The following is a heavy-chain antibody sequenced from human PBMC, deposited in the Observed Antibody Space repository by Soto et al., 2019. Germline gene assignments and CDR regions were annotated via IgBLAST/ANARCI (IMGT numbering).Heavy chain of an antibody. J-gene: IGHJ5*02. V-gene: IGHV2-5*02. CDR2: IYWDDDK. CDR1: GFSLSTSGVG. D-gene: IGHD2-15*01. Sequence: QITLKESGPTLVKPTQTLTLTCTFSGFSLSTSGVGVGWIRQPPGKALEWIALIYWDDDKRYSPSLKSRLTITKDTSKNQVVLTMTNMDPVDTATYYCAQSQETYCSGGSCLSSNWFDPWGQGTLVTVSS. CDR3: AQSQETYCSGGSCLSSNWFDP.